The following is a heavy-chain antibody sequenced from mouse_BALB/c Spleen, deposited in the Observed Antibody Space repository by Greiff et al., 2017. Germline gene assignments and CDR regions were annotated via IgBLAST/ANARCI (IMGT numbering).Heavy chain of an antibody. CDR3: ARDYDYLYAMDY. D-gene: IGHD2-4*01. CDR1: GFTFSSYG. Sequence: EVMLVESGGGLVQPGGSLKLSCAASGFTFSSYGMSWVRQTPDKRLELVATINSNGGSTYYPDSVKGRFTISRDNAKNTLYLQMSSLKSEDTAMYYCARDYDYLYAMDYWGQGTSVTVSS. V-gene: IGHV5-6-3*01. CDR2: INSNGGST. J-gene: IGHJ4*01.